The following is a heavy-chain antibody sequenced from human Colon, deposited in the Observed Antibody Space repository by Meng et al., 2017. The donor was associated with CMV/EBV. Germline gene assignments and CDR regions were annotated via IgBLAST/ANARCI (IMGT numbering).Heavy chain of an antibody. Sequence: QVQLQQWGPGMLKPSEPLSLTCSISGGSFNAYYLTWIRQAPGKGLEWIGELNHSGSTNYNPSLKSRVTISIDTSKRHFSLRLTSVTAADTAVYYCARGRNGWLLPLDSWGQGTLVTVSS. V-gene: IGHV4-34*01. CDR1: GGSFNAYY. CDR2: LNHSGST. J-gene: IGHJ4*02. CDR3: ARGRNGWLLPLDS. D-gene: IGHD3-3*01.